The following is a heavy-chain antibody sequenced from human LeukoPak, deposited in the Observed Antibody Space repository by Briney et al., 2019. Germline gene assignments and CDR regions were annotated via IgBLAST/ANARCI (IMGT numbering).Heavy chain of an antibody. D-gene: IGHD1-26*01. CDR2: INPSSGAT. CDR1: GYTFSGDH. Sequence: ASVKVSCKASGYTFSGDHMHWVRQAPGQGLEWMGRINPSSGATHFAQNFQGRVTMTRDTSISTAYMELSRLTSDDTAVYYCARDRNLYSGSFASWGQGTLVTV. V-gene: IGHV1-2*06. CDR3: ARDRNLYSGSFAS. J-gene: IGHJ4*02.